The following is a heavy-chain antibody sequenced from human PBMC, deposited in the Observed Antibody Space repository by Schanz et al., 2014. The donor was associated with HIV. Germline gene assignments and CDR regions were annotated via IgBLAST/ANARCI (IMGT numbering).Heavy chain of an antibody. CDR2: ISGSGGSP. D-gene: IGHD3-10*01. V-gene: IGHV3-23*01. CDR3: ARLRGFLWFGDHPYSFDY. CDR1: GFTFSSYA. J-gene: IGHJ4*02. Sequence: EVQLLESGGGLVQPGGSLRLSCAASGFTFSSYAMSCVRQAPGKGLEWVSTISGSGGSPYYADSVKGRFTISRDNGKNSLFLQMNSLRAEDTAVYYCARLRGFLWFGDHPYSFDYWGQGTLVTVSS.